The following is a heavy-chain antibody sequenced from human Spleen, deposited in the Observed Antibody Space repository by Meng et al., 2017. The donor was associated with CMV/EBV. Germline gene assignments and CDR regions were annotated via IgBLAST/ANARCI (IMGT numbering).Heavy chain of an antibody. J-gene: IGHJ4*02. D-gene: IGHD6-13*01. CDR1: GFTFSSYS. CDR2: IYSGGST. CDR3: ARDQGSSSWYVFDY. V-gene: IGHV3-66*01. Sequence: EVDGGDAGGDLVKPGGALRLSCASSGFTFSSYSMNWVRQAPGKGLEWVSVIYSGGSTYYADSVKGRFTISRDNSKNTLYLQMNSLRAEDTAVYYCARDQGSSSWYVFDYWGQGTLVTVSS.